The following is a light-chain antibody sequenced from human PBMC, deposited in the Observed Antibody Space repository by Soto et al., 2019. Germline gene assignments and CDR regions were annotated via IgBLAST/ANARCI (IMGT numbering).Light chain of an antibody. J-gene: IGKJ1*01. V-gene: IGKV3-15*01. Sequence: VMTQSPATLSVARGDRATLSCRDSQSVGYDLAWYQQNTGQAPRLLISGASTGATDISDRFSGSGAGTEFTLTISSLQSEDFAIYYCHQYKDWPLTVGQGTKVDI. CDR1: QSVGYD. CDR2: GAS. CDR3: HQYKDWPLT.